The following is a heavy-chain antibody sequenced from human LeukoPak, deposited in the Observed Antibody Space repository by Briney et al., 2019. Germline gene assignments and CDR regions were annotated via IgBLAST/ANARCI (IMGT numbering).Heavy chain of an antibody. J-gene: IGHJ5*02. V-gene: IGHV1-8*01. D-gene: IGHD3-9*01. CDR3: VRGYYDILTGYYHNWFDP. Sequence: VASVKVSCKASGYTFTSYDINWVRQATGQGLEWMGWMNPNSGNTGYAQKFQGRVTMTRNTSISTAYMELSSLRSEDTAVYYCVRGYYDILTGYYHNWFDPWGQGTLVTVSS. CDR1: GYTFTSYD. CDR2: MNPNSGNT.